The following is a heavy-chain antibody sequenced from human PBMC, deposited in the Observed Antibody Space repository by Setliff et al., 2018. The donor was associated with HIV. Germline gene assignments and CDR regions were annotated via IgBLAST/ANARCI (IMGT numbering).Heavy chain of an antibody. V-gene: IGHV4-38-2*01. D-gene: IGHD3-10*01. CDR2: IYHSGST. CDR3: ARIGYGSGSSSALLHNWFDP. Sequence: PSETLSLTCAVSGYSISSGYYWGWIRQPPGKGLEWIGSIYHSGSTYYNPSLKSRVTISVDTSKNQFSLKLSSVTAADTAVYYCARIGYGSGSSSALLHNWFDPWGQGTLVTVSS. CDR1: GYSISSGYY. J-gene: IGHJ5*02.